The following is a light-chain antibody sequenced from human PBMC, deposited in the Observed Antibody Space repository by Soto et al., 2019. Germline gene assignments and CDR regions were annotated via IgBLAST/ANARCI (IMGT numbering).Light chain of an antibody. CDR1: QXLLHSDGYTY. CDR2: LGS. J-gene: IGKJ4*01. V-gene: IGKV2-28*01. Sequence: NVMTQSPLSLPFTPGYPSSVSCSXSQXLLHSDGYTYWDWYLQKPGQSPQLLIYLGSNRASGVPDRFSGSGSGADFTLKISRVEAEDVGIYYCMQTLQTPLTFGGRTNVDIK. CDR3: MQTLQTPLT.